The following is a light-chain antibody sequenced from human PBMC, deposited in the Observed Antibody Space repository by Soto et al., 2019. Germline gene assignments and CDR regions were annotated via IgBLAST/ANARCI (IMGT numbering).Light chain of an antibody. CDR3: QQRTDWPTIT. CDR2: DVS. Sequence: EIVLTQSPATLSLSPGEGATLSCGASQSVRTSLAWYQQKPGQAPRLLIYDVSTRATGIPARFSGSGSGTDFTLTISNLESEDFAVYYCQQRTDWPTITFGQGTRLEIK. V-gene: IGKV3-11*01. J-gene: IGKJ5*01. CDR1: QSVRTS.